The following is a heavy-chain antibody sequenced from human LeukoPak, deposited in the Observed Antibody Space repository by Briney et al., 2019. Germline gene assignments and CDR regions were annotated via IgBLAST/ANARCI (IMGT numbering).Heavy chain of an antibody. Sequence: SETLSLTCAVYGGSFSGYYWSWIRQPPGKGLEWIGEINHSGSTNYNPSLKSRVTISVDTSKNQFSLKLSSVTAADTAVYYCARGRGPARQKRYLDYWGQGTLVTVSS. V-gene: IGHV4-34*01. CDR1: GGSFSGYY. CDR2: INHSGST. D-gene: IGHD6-6*01. CDR3: ARGRGPARQKRYLDY. J-gene: IGHJ4*02.